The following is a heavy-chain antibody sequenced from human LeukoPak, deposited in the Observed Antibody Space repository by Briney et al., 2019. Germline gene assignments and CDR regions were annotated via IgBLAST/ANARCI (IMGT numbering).Heavy chain of an antibody. J-gene: IGHJ6*03. V-gene: IGHV4-4*07. Sequence: SETLSLTCTVSGGSLSSYYWSWIRQPAGKGLEWIGRIHTSGNTDYNPSLKSRVTMSVDTSKNQFSLKVRSVTAADTAVYYCARNYDFWSGYYKAYYYYMDVWGKGTTVTVSS. CDR2: IHTSGNT. CDR3: ARNYDFWSGYYKAYYYYMDV. CDR1: GGSLSSYY. D-gene: IGHD3-3*01.